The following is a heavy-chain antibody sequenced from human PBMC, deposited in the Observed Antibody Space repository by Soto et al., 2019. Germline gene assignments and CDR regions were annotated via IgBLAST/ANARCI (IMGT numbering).Heavy chain of an antibody. CDR2: IYYSEKT. D-gene: IGHD3-3*02. Sequence: QVQLQESGPGLVKPSQTLSLTCTVSGGSISSGGYYWTWIRQHPGKGLEWIGYIYYSEKTYYNPSLKSRFTISVDTSKTQFSLKLSSVTAADTAVYYCARAPLISIFFAYGMDVWGQGTTVTVSS. J-gene: IGHJ6*02. V-gene: IGHV4-31*03. CDR3: ARAPLISIFFAYGMDV. CDR1: GGSISSGGYY.